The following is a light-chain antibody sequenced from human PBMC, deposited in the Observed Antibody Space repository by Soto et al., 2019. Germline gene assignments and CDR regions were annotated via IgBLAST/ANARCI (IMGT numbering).Light chain of an antibody. J-gene: IGKJ1*01. CDR3: QQYDSSTPT. V-gene: IGKV3-20*01. Sequence: ENVLEQSPGTLSLSPGERVTLSCRASQGISSSYLAWYQQKPGQAPRLLIYGASSRAAGIADRFSGSGSGTDFALTISRLEAEDFAVYFCQQYDSSTPTFGQGTKVEIK. CDR1: QGISSSY. CDR2: GAS.